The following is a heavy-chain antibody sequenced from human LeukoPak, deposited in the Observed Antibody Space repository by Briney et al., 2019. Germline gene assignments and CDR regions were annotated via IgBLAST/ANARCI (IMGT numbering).Heavy chain of an antibody. CDR2: ISSSSSTI. CDR3: ARAGKTAAIRYFDWLVPEFDP. CDR1: GFTFSSYS. D-gene: IGHD3-9*01. J-gene: IGHJ5*02. V-gene: IGHV3-48*01. Sequence: GGSLRLSCAASGFTFSSYSMNWVRQAPGKGLEWVSYISSSSSTIYYADSVKSRFTISRDNAKNSLYLQMNSLRAEDTAVYYCARAGKTAAIRYFDWLVPEFDPWGQGTLVTVSS.